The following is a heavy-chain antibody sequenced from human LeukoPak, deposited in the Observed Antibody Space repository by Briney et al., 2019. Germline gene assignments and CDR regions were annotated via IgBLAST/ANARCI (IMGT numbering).Heavy chain of an antibody. V-gene: IGHV4-38-2*02. Sequence: SETLSLTCTVSGFSISSAYYWAWIRQPPGQGLEWIGIAHHSGSSYYNPSLKGRVSISVDTSKNQFSLKLSSMTATDTAVYFCARDRSVAVAGTLEYWGQGTLVTVSS. CDR1: GFSISSAYY. D-gene: IGHD6-19*01. CDR3: ARDRSVAVAGTLEY. CDR2: AHHSGSS. J-gene: IGHJ4*02.